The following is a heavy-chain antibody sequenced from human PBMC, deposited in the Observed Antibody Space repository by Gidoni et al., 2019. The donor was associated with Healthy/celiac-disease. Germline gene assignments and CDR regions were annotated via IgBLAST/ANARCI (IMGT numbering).Heavy chain of an antibody. D-gene: IGHD3-3*01. V-gene: IGHV3-11*01. CDR2: ISSSGSTI. CDR1: GFTFSDYY. Sequence: QVQLVESGGGLVKPGGSLRLSCAASGFTFSDYYMSWIRQAPGKGLEWVSYISSSGSTIYYADSVKGRFTISRDNAKNSLYLQMNSLRAEDTAVYYCARDFIEANTYYDFWSGYYTPADYWGQGTLVTVSS. CDR3: ARDFIEANTYYDFWSGYYTPADY. J-gene: IGHJ4*02.